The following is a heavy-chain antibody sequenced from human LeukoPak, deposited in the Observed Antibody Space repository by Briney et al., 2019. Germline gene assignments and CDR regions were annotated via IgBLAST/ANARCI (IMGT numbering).Heavy chain of an antibody. Sequence: GGSLRLSCAAPIFMFNTYWMSWVRQAPGKGLDWVASINQDGNEKYYVDSVKGRFTISRDNAKNSVYLQMNSLRVEDTAVYYCAMVTFGGVIVYWGQGTLVTVSS. D-gene: IGHD3-16*02. CDR3: AMVTFGGVIVY. CDR2: INQDGNEK. J-gene: IGHJ4*02. V-gene: IGHV3-7*01. CDR1: IFMFNTYW.